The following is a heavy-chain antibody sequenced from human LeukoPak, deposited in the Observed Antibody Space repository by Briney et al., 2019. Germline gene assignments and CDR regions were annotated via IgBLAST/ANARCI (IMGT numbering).Heavy chain of an antibody. CDR3: ARGGGSYTWHAFDI. J-gene: IGHJ3*02. Sequence: PGGSLRLSCAASGFTVSSNYMSWVRQAPGKGLEWVSVIYSGGSTYYADSVKGRFTISRDNSKNTLYLQMNSLRAEDTAVYYCARGGGSYTWHAFDIWGQGTMVTVSS. D-gene: IGHD1-26*01. CDR2: IYSGGST. V-gene: IGHV3-53*01. CDR1: GFTVSSNY.